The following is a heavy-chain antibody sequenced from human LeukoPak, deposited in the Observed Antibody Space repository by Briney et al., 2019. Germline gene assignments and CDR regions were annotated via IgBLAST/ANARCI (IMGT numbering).Heavy chain of an antibody. J-gene: IGHJ4*02. Sequence: GGSLRLSCAASGFTFSSYSMNWVRQAPGKGLEWVSYISSSSSTIYYADSVKGRFTISRDNAKNSLYLQMNSLRAEDTAVYYCAGGRYSSSPDYWGQGTLVTVSS. V-gene: IGHV3-48*01. CDR1: GFTFSSYS. CDR3: AGGRYSSSPDY. D-gene: IGHD6-13*01. CDR2: ISSSSSTI.